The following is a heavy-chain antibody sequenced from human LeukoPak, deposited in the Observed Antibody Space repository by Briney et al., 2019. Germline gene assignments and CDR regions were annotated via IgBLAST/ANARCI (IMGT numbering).Heavy chain of an antibody. CDR2: IYYSGST. CDR1: GGTISSYY. CDR3: ARSRIYCSSTSCYRYFDY. V-gene: IGHV4-59*01. Sequence: SETLSLTCTVSGGTISSYYWSWIRQPPGKGLGWIGYIYYSGSTNYNPSLKSRVTISVDTSKNQFSLKLSSVTAADTAVYYCARSRIYCSSTSCYRYFDYWGQGTLVTVSS. D-gene: IGHD2-2*02. J-gene: IGHJ4*02.